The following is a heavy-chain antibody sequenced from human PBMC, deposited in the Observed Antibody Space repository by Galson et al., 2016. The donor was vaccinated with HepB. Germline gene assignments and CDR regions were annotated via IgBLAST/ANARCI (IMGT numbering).Heavy chain of an antibody. CDR3: ASTSGYSYGPQHGMDV. J-gene: IGHJ6*02. CDR1: GYMFTTYW. Sequence: QSGAEVKKPGESLRISCEGSGYMFTTYWISWVRQMPGKGLEWMGRIDPSDSYTNYSPSFQGHVTISTDKSISTAYLQWNSLKASDTAIYYCASTSGYSYGPQHGMDVWGQGTTVTVSS. D-gene: IGHD5-18*01. CDR2: IDPSDSYT. V-gene: IGHV5-10-1*01.